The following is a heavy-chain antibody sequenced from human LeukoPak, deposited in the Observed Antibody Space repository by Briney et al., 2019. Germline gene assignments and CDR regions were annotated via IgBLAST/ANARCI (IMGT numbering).Heavy chain of an antibody. D-gene: IGHD6-19*01. J-gene: IGHJ3*02. CDR3: AREIAVAGTPDAFDI. V-gene: IGHV4-61*02. CDR1: GGSISSGSYY. Sequence: PSETLSLTCTVSGGSISSGSYYWSWIRQPAGKGLEWIGRIYTSGSTNYNPSLKSRVTISVDTSKNQLSLKLSSVTAADTAVYYCAREIAVAGTPDAFDIWGQGTMVTVSS. CDR2: IYTSGST.